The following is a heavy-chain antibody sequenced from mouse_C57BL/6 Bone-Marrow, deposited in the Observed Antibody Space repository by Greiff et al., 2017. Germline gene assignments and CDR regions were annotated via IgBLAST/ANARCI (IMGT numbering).Heavy chain of an antibody. J-gene: IGHJ2*01. Sequence: QVQLQQSGAELVRPGASVTLSCKASGYTFTDYEMHWVKQTPVHGLEWIGAINPETGGTAYNQKFKGKAILTADKSSSTAYMELRSLTSEDSAVNYCTRLTGYFDYWGQGTTLTVSS. V-gene: IGHV1-15*01. CDR2: INPETGGT. D-gene: IGHD4-1*01. CDR3: TRLTGYFDY. CDR1: GYTFTDYE.